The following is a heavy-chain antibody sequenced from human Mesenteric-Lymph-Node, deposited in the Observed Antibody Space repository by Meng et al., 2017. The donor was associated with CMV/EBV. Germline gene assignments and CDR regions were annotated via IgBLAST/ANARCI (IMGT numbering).Heavy chain of an antibody. CDR2: IYYSGST. V-gene: IGHV4-31*02. J-gene: IGHJ4*02. D-gene: IGHD3-22*01. Sequence: FSGGSFSSLTYYWSWFRQPPGTGLEWIGYIYYSGSTYSTPSLKSRVTISLDTSKNQFSLRLSSVTAADTAVYYCARDQSGYAQSDYWGQGTLVTVLL. CDR1: GGSFSSLTYY. CDR3: ARDQSGYAQSDY.